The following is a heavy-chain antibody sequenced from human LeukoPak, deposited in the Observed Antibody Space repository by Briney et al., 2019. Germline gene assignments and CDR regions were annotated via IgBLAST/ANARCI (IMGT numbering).Heavy chain of an antibody. D-gene: IGHD4-23*01. Sequence: GSSVTVSFTASGGTFSSYAISWVRQAPGQGLEWMGGIIPIFGTANYAQKFQGRVTITTDESTSTAYMELSSLRSEDTAVYYCARVRRIYGGNSPLYYYYMGVWGKGTTVTVSS. CDR1: GGTFSSYA. CDR3: ARVRRIYGGNSPLYYYYMGV. J-gene: IGHJ6*03. CDR2: IIPIFGTA. V-gene: IGHV1-69*05.